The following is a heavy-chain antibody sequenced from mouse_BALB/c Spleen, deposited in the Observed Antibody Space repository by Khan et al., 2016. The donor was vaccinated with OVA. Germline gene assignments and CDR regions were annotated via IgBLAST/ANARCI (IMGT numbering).Heavy chain of an antibody. CDR1: GFTFSDYY. V-gene: IGHV5-12*02. D-gene: IGHD2-3*01. J-gene: IGHJ3*01. CDR2: LSNRGTTT. Sequence: EVELVESGGGLVQPGGSLKLSCATSGFTFSDYYMYWVRQTPEKRLEWVAYLSNRGTTTYYPDTVRRRFTISRDNAKNTLYLQMSRLESEDTAMYYCAREGDDGGLAYWGQGTLVTVSA. CDR3: AREGDDGGLAY.